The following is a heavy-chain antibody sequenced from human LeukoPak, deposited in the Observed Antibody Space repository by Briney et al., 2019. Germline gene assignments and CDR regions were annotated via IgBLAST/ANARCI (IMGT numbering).Heavy chain of an antibody. CDR2: IYYSGYT. Sequence: SETLSLNCTVSGGSISSYYWSWIRQPPGKGLEYIGYIYYSGYTNYNPSLKSRVTISVYTSKNQFSLQLSSVTAADTAVYYCARGHKAFDIWGQGTMVTVSS. CDR3: ARGHKAFDI. V-gene: IGHV4-59*01. J-gene: IGHJ3*02. CDR1: GGSISSYY.